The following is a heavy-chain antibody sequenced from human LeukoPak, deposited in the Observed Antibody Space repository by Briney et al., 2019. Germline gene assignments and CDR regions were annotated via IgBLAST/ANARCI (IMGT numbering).Heavy chain of an antibody. Sequence: SETLSLTCTVSGGSISSYYWSWIRQPAGKGLEWIGRIYTSGSTNYNPSLKSRVTMSVDTSKNQFSLKLSSVTAADTAVYYCARVRTIFGAQDAFDIWGQGTMVTVSS. D-gene: IGHD3-3*01. J-gene: IGHJ3*02. V-gene: IGHV4-4*07. CDR2: IYTSGST. CDR1: GGSISSYY. CDR3: ARVRTIFGAQDAFDI.